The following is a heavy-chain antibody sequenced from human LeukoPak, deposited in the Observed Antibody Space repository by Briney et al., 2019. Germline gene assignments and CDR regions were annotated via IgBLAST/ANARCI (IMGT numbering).Heavy chain of an antibody. CDR1: GYTFTRYY. J-gene: IGHJ4*02. D-gene: IGHD2-2*01. CDR3: AREGYCSGTNCLPDY. Sequence: GASVTVSCKASGYTFTRYYIHWVRQAPGQGLEWMGIINPSGGSTTYAQKLQGRLSMTSDTSTSTVYMQVSSLRSEDTAVYYCAREGYCSGTNCLPDYWGQGTLVTVSS. V-gene: IGHV1-46*01. CDR2: INPSGGST.